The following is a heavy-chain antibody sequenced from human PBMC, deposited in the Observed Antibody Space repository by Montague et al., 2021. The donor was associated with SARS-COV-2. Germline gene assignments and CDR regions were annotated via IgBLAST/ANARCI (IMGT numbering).Heavy chain of an antibody. CDR1: GDSINTYY. CDR3: ARQAAGSYFYYGVDV. J-gene: IGHJ6*02. D-gene: IGHD6-13*01. V-gene: IGHV4-59*12. Sequence: SETLSLTCTVSGDSINTYYWNWIRQPPGKGLEWLGSIFYTGRTNYNPSXXSRVTISLDTSKNQFFLKVTSVTAADTAVYYCARQAAGSYFYYGVDVWGQGTTVTVSS. CDR2: IFYTGRT.